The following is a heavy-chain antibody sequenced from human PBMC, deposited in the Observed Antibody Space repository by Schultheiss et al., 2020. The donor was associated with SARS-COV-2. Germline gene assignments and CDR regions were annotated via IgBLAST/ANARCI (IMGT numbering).Heavy chain of an antibody. Sequence: GGSLRLSCSASGFSFSIYAMHWVRQAPGKGLEWVSVIYSGGSTYYADSVKGRFTISRDNAKNTLYLQMNSLRAEDTAVYYCARPTSIAAAGPDYWGQGTLVTVSS. CDR1: GFSFSIYA. CDR2: IYSGGST. V-gene: IGHV3-66*04. CDR3: ARPTSIAAAGPDY. J-gene: IGHJ4*02. D-gene: IGHD6-13*01.